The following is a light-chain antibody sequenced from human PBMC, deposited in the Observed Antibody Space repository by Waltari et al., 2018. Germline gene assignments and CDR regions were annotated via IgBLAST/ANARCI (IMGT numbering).Light chain of an antibody. V-gene: IGLV2-23*01. J-gene: IGLJ1*01. CDR1: SSDVGSYNL. CDR3: CSYAGTFYV. CDR2: ECS. Sequence: QSALTQPASVSGSPGQSITISCTGTSSDVGSYNLVSWYQQHPGKAPKLMIYECSKRPSGVSNRFSGSKSGNTASLTISGLQAEDEADYYCCSYAGTFYVFGTGTKVTVL.